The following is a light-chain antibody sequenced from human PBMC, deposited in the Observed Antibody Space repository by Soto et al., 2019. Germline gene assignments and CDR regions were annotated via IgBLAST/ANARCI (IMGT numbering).Light chain of an antibody. CDR3: QQRSNWPRT. CDR1: QSVSSF. Sequence: EIVLTQSPATLSLSPGESATLSCRASQSVSSFLGWYQQKPGQAPRLLIYDASSRATGIPARFSGTGSGTDFTLTISSLEPEDFAVYYCQQRSNWPRTFGQGTKVEIK. V-gene: IGKV3-11*01. J-gene: IGKJ1*01. CDR2: DAS.